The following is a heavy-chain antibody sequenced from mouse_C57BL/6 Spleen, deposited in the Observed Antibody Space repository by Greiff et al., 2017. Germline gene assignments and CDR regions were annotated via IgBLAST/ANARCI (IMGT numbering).Heavy chain of an antibody. CDR1: GYTFTSYG. CDR2: IYPRSGNT. J-gene: IGHJ1*03. CDR3: ARGGSSYRWYFDV. V-gene: IGHV1-81*01. D-gene: IGHD1-1*01. Sequence: QVQLKESGAELARPGASVKLSCKASGYTFTSYGISWVKQRTGQGLEWIGEIYPRSGNTYYNEKFKGKATLTADKSSSTAYMELRSLTSEDSAVYFCARGGSSYRWYFDVWGTGTTVTVS.